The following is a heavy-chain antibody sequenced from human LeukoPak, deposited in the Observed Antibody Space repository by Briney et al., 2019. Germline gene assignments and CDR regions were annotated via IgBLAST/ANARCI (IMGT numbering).Heavy chain of an antibody. CDR2: ISGSGGST. J-gene: IGHJ3*02. Sequence: GGSLRLSCAASGFTFSSYAMSWVRQAPGRGLEWVAAISGSGGSTYYADSVKGRFTIPRDNSKNTLYLQMNSLRAEDTAVYYCAKDFFPPVPLGAFDIWGQGTMVTVSS. CDR3: AKDFFPPVPLGAFDI. V-gene: IGHV3-23*01. D-gene: IGHD3-10*01. CDR1: GFTFSSYA.